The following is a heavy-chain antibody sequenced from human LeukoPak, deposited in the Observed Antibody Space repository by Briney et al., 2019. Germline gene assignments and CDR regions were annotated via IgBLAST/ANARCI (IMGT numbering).Heavy chain of an antibody. Sequence: ASVKVSCKASGYTFTGYYMHWVRQATGQGLEWLGWMNPNSGDTGYAQKFQGRVTMTRNTSIGTAYVELSSLTSEDTAVYYCVRSLRNSYIDYWGQGTLVAASS. CDR3: VRSLRNSYIDY. D-gene: IGHD3-16*01. J-gene: IGHJ4*02. CDR2: MNPNSGDT. V-gene: IGHV1-8*02. CDR1: GYTFTGYY.